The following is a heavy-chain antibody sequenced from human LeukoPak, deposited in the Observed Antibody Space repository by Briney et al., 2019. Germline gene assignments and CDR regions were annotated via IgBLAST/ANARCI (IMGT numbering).Heavy chain of an antibody. CDR1: GGTFSSYA. CDR2: IIPIFGTA. D-gene: IGHD2-21*02. V-gene: IGHV1-69*05. J-gene: IGHJ4*02. CDR3: ASHIYCGGDCYPLFDY. Sequence: GASVKVSCKASGGTFSSYAISWVRQAPGQGLEWMGGIIPIFGTANYAQKFQDRVTITTDESTSTAYMELSSLRSEDTAVYYCASHIYCGGDCYPLFDYWGQGTLVTVSS.